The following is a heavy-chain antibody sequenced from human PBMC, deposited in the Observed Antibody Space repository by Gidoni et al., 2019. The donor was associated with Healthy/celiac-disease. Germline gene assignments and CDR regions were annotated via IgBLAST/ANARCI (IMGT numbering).Heavy chain of an antibody. CDR2: ISSSGSTI. J-gene: IGHJ3*02. V-gene: IGHV3-48*02. Sequence: EVQLVESGGGLVQPGGSLRLSCAASGFTFSRYSMNWFRQAPGKGLEWVSYISSSGSTIYYADSVKGRFTISRDNAKNSLYLQMNSLRDEDTAVYYCARDLIYYDILTGYYRPDAFDIWGQGTMVTVSS. CDR3: ARDLIYYDILTGYYRPDAFDI. CDR1: GFTFSRYS. D-gene: IGHD3-9*01.